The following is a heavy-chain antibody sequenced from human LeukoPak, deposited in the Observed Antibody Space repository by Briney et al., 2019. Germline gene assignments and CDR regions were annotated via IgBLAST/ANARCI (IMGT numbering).Heavy chain of an antibody. CDR2: INRNGGST. CDR1: GFTFDDYG. CDR3: ARDRGGSYLYFQH. D-gene: IGHD1-26*01. V-gene: IGHV3-20*04. Sequence: GGSLRLSCAASGFTFDDYGMSWVRQSPGKGLEWVSGINRNGGSTGYADSVKGRFTISRDDAENSLYLQMNSLRTDDTALYYCARDRGGSYLYFQHWGQGTLVTVSS. J-gene: IGHJ1*01.